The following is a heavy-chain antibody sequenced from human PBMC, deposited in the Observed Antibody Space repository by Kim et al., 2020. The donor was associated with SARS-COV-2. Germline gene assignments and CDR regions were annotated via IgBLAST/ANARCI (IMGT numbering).Heavy chain of an antibody. J-gene: IGHJ4*02. D-gene: IGHD1-7*01. Sequence: GGSLRLSCAASGFTFSSYGMHWVRQAPGKGLEWVAVISYDGSNKYYADSVKGRFTISRDNSKNTLYLQMNSLRAEDTAVYYCAKDLWNYMGSFDYWGQGTLVTVSS. V-gene: IGHV3-30*18. CDR3: AKDLWNYMGSFDY. CDR2: ISYDGSNK. CDR1: GFTFSSYG.